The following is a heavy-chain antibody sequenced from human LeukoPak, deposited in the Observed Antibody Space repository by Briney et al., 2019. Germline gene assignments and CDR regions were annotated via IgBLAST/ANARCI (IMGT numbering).Heavy chain of an antibody. CDR1: GGSISSGDYY. Sequence: KPSQTLSLTCTVSGGSISSGDYYWSWIRQPPGKGLEWIGYIYYTGTTYYSPSLKSRVTISVDTSKNQFSLKLSSVTAADTAVYYCATDVAVAGTGASDIWGQGTMVTVSS. CDR3: ATDVAVAGTGASDI. V-gene: IGHV4-30-4*08. CDR2: IYYTGTT. J-gene: IGHJ3*02. D-gene: IGHD6-19*01.